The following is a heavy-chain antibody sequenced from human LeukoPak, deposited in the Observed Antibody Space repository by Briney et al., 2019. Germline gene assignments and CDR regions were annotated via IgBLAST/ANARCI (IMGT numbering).Heavy chain of an antibody. J-gene: IGHJ4*02. D-gene: IGHD4-11*01. V-gene: IGHV4-34*01. CDR3: VRGLYSRDAGY. CDR1: GGSLSGYY. CDR2: INHGGHT. Sequence: SETLSLTCDVYGGSLSGYYWSWTRQPPGKRLEWIGEINHGGHTNYNPSLKSRVAMSVDTSKNQFSLNLGSVTAADTAVYYCVRGLYSRDAGYWGQGTLVTVSS.